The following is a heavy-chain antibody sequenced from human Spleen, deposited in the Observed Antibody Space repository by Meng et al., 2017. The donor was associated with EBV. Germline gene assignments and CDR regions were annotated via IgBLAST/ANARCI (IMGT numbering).Heavy chain of an antibody. CDR1: GYTFNNFG. V-gene: IGHV1-18*01. Sequence: QVPLVQSGAEVEKPGASVKVSCKAFGYTFNNFGISWVRQAPGQGLEWMGWISPYNGNTVYAQKLQGRVSMTTDTSTNTAYMELWSLRSDDTAVYYCARDVYSGYDRLGYWGQGTLVTVSS. CDR3: ARDVYSGYDRLGY. D-gene: IGHD5-12*01. J-gene: IGHJ4*02. CDR2: ISPYNGNT.